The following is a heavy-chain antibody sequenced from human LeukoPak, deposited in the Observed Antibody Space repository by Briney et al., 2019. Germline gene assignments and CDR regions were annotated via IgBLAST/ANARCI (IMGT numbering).Heavy chain of an antibody. D-gene: IGHD3-10*01. Sequence: PGGSLRPSCAASGFSFSSHGMSWVRQAPWKGPEWVSSISSGSDYTFYADSVKGRFTISRDNSKNTLYLQMNSLRAGDTAIYHCAKIGVIGNWYYEVWGRGTLVTVSS. CDR1: GFSFSSHG. CDR2: ISSGSDYT. CDR3: AKIGVIGNWYYEV. V-gene: IGHV3-23*01. J-gene: IGHJ2*01.